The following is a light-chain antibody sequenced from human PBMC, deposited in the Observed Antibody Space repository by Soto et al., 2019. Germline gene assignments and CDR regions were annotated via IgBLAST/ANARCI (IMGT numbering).Light chain of an antibody. V-gene: IGLV2-14*03. J-gene: IGLJ2*01. CDR2: DVS. CDR1: TSDIGGYNY. Sequence: QSALTQPASVSGSPGQSITISCTGSTSDIGGYNYVSWYQQHPGKAPKLLIYDVSYRPSGISDRFSGSKSGNTASLTISGLQPEGEADYYCSSYGASSTLFGGGTKVTVL. CDR3: SSYGASSTL.